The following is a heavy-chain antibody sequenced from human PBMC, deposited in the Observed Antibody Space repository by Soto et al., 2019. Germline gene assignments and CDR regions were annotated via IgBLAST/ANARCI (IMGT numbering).Heavy chain of an antibody. D-gene: IGHD3-10*02. Sequence: EVQLVESGGGLVQPGRSLRLSCAASGFTFDDYAMHWVRQAPGKGLEWVSGISWNSGSIGYADSVKGRFTISRDNAKNLLDLEMAMLCSAGTALYSCGKGYVVVPADVFDYWGQGTLVTVSS. CDR3: GKGYVVVPADVFDY. V-gene: IGHV3-9*01. CDR2: ISWNSGSI. CDR1: GFTFDDYA. J-gene: IGHJ4*02.